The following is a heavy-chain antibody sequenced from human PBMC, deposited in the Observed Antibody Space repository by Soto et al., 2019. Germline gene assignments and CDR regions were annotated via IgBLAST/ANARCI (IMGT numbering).Heavy chain of an antibody. CDR3: ARDRPQITIFDAFDI. V-gene: IGHV3-30*14. D-gene: IGHD3-3*01. Sequence: QVQLVESGGGVVQPGGSLRLSCAASGFTFTTYVMHWVRQAPGKGLECVAVISRDGSNKYYAESVKGRFTISRDNSKNTLFLQMNSLRVDDTAVYYCARDRPQITIFDAFDIWGQGTMVTVSS. CDR1: GFTFTTYV. J-gene: IGHJ3*02. CDR2: ISRDGSNK.